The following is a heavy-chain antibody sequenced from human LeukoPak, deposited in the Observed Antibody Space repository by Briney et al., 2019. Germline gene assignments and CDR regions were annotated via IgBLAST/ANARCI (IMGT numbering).Heavy chain of an antibody. CDR3: AGATNYDLWSAYYHHMDV. Sequence: PSETLSLTCTVSGGSISDYYWSWIRQSPGKGLEWIGYIYHSGTTNYNPSLKSRVTISVDTSKNQFSLKPSSVTAADTAVYYCAGATNYDLWSAYYHHMDVWGKGTTVTVSS. V-gene: IGHV4-59*01. CDR1: GGSISDYY. CDR2: IYHSGTT. D-gene: IGHD3-3*01. J-gene: IGHJ6*04.